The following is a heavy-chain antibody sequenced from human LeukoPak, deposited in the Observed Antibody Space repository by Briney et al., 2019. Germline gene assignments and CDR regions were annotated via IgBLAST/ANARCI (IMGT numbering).Heavy chain of an antibody. J-gene: IGHJ4*02. CDR2: IYYSGST. V-gene: IGHV4-59*01. D-gene: IGHD1-26*01. Sequence: SETLSLTCTVSGGSISSYYWGWIRQPPGKGLEWVGNIYYSGSTNYNPSLKSRVTISVDPSKKQFSLQLSAVTAADTAVYYCARRSYGEGWPFDYWGKGTLVRVSS. CDR3: ARRSYGEGWPFDY. CDR1: GGSISSYY.